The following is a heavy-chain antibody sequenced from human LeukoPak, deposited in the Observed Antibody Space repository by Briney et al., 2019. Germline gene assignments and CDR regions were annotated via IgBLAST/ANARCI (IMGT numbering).Heavy chain of an antibody. J-gene: IGHJ4*02. CDR3: ARYLGAAGIDY. V-gene: IGHV3-21*01. Sequence: GGSLRLSCAASGLTFSSYSMNWVRQAPGKGLEWVSFISSSNSYIYYADSVKGRFTISRDNAKNQLYLQMNSLRAEDTAVYYCARYLGAAGIDYWGQGTLVTVSS. CDR2: ISSSNSYI. D-gene: IGHD6-13*01. CDR1: GLTFSSYS.